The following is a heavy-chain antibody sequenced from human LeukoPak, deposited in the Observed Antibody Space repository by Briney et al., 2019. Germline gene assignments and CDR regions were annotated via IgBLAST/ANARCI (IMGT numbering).Heavy chain of an antibody. CDR1: GYTFTSYG. J-gene: IGHJ4*02. V-gene: IGHV1-18*01. Sequence: ASVKVSCKASGYTFTSYGISWVRQAPGQGLEWMGWISAYNGNTNYAQKLQGRVTMTTDTSTSTAYMELRSLRSDDTAVYYCARSIWFGELSPSGYWGQGTLVTVSS. D-gene: IGHD3-10*01. CDR3: ARSIWFGELSPSGY. CDR2: ISAYNGNT.